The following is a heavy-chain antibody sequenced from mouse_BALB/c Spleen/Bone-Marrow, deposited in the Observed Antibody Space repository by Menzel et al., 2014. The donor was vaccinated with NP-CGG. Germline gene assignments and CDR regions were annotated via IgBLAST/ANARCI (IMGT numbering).Heavy chain of an antibody. V-gene: IGHV1-77*01. J-gene: IGHJ3*01. CDR2: IIGGTGGT. CDR3: ARPLYGSSFAWFAY. Sequence: QVQLKESGGEVVKPGTSVKLSCKTSGFTLSNSYISWLKLKPGQSLEWIAWIIGGTGGTTYNQKFTGKAQLTVDTSSNTAYIQLSSLTTEDSAIYYCARPLYGSSFAWFAYWGQGTLVTVSA. D-gene: IGHD1-1*01. CDR1: GFTLSNSY.